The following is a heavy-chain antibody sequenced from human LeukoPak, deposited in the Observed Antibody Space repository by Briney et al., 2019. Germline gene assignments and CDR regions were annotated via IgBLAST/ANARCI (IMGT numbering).Heavy chain of an antibody. Sequence: SETLSLTCTVSGGSISSYYWSWIRQPPGKGLEWMAYIYYSGSTNYNPSLKSRVTISVDTSKNQFSLKLSSVTAADTAVYYCARDNAGGADAFDIWGQGTMVTVSS. J-gene: IGHJ3*02. D-gene: IGHD3-16*01. CDR2: IYYSGST. V-gene: IGHV4-59*01. CDR1: GGSISSYY. CDR3: ARDNAGGADAFDI.